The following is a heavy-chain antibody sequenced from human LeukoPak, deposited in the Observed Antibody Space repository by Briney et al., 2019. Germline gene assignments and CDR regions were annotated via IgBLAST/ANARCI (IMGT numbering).Heavy chain of an antibody. Sequence: ASVKVSCKASRYTFTGYYMHWVRQAPGQRLEWMGWINPNSGGTNYAQKFQGRVTMTRDTSISTAYMELSRLRSDDTAVYYCARDIVMVTYWFDPWGQGTLVTVSS. V-gene: IGHV1-2*02. CDR1: RYTFTGYY. CDR2: INPNSGGT. J-gene: IGHJ5*02. D-gene: IGHD5-18*01. CDR3: ARDIVMVTYWFDP.